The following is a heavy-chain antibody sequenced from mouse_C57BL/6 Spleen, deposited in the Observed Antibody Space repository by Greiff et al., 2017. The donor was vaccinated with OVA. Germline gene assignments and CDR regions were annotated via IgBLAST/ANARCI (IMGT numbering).Heavy chain of an antibody. Sequence: VHVKQSGPELVKPGDSVKISCKASGYSFTGYFMNWVMQSHGKSLEWIGRINPYNGDTFYNQKFKGKATLTVDKSSSTAHMELRSLTSEDSAVYYCARGGGRYYYFDYWGQGTTLTVSS. CDR3: ARGGGRYYYFDY. CDR2: INPYNGDT. D-gene: IGHD1-1*01. J-gene: IGHJ2*01. V-gene: IGHV1-20*01. CDR1: GYSFTGYF.